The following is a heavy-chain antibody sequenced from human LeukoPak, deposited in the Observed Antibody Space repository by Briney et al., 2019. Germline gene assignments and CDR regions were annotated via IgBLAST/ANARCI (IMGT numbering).Heavy chain of an antibody. CDR3: AREGRSGYYYYGMDV. CDR2: IYYSGST. J-gene: IGHJ6*02. D-gene: IGHD3-10*01. CDR1: GGSISSYY. Sequence: SETLSLTCTVSGGSISSYYWSWIRQPPGKGLEWIGHIYYSGSTTYNPSLKSRVTISVDTSKNQFSLKLSSVTAADTAVYYCAREGRSGYYYYGMDVWSQGTTVTVSS. V-gene: IGHV4-59*01.